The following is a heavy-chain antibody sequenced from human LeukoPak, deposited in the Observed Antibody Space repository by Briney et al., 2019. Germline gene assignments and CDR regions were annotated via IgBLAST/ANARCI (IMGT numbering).Heavy chain of an antibody. Sequence: PGRSLRLSCAASGFSFSSYAMSWVRQAPGQGLEWVSAISGSGGNTYYADSVKGRCTISRDNSKNTQYVQMNSLRAEDTAVYYCATSGGYNLHPIEYWGQGTLVTVSS. CDR3: ATSGGYNLHPIEY. D-gene: IGHD5-24*01. CDR1: GFSFSSYA. J-gene: IGHJ4*02. V-gene: IGHV3-23*01. CDR2: ISGSGGNT.